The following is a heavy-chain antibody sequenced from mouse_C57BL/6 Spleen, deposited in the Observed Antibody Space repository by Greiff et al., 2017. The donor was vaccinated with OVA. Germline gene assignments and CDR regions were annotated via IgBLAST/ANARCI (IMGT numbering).Heavy chain of an antibody. D-gene: IGHD2-2*01. CDR2: IWSGGST. J-gene: IGHJ1*03. CDR3: ARTAYGYDVGNFDV. Sequence: VQVVESGPGLVQPSQSLSITCTVSGFSLTSYGVHWVRQSPGKGLEWLGVIWSGGSTDSNAAFISRLSISTDNSKSQGFFKMNSLQADDTAIYYCARTAYGYDVGNFDVWGTGTTVTVSS. CDR1: GFSLTSYG. V-gene: IGHV2-2*01.